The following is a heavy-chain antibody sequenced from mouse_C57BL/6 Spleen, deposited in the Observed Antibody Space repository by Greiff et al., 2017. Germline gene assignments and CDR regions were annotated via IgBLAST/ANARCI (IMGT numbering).Heavy chain of an antibody. CDR2: ISGGGGNT. D-gene: IGHD1-1*01. CDR1: GFTFSSYT. Sequence: DVKLVESGGGLVKPGGSLKLSCAASGFTFSSYTMSWVRQTPEKRLEWVATISGGGGNTYYPDSVKGRFTISRDNAKTTLYLQMSSLRSEGTALYYCAGGYYGSSYVGYYAMDYWGQGTSVTVSS. J-gene: IGHJ4*01. CDR3: AGGYYGSSYVGYYAMDY. V-gene: IGHV5-9*01.